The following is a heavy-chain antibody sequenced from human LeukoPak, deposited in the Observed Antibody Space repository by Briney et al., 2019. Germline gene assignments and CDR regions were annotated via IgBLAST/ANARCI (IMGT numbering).Heavy chain of an antibody. CDR2: TSGSGGST. CDR3: AKEGGALLITIFGVAPDAFDI. Sequence: GGSLRLSCAASGFTFSSFGMSWVRQAPGKGLEWVSATSGSGGSTYYADSVKGRFTISRDNSKNTLYLQMNSLRAEDTAVYYCAKEGGALLITIFGVAPDAFDIWGQGTMVTVSS. D-gene: IGHD3-3*01. J-gene: IGHJ3*02. V-gene: IGHV3-23*01. CDR1: GFTFSSFG.